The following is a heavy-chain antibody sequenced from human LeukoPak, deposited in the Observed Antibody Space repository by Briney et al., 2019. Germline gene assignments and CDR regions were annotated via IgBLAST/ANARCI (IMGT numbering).Heavy chain of an antibody. J-gene: IGHJ4*02. D-gene: IGHD3-10*01. CDR1: GYTFTENY. V-gene: IGHV1-2*02. Sequence: ASVKVSCKASGYTFTENYIHWVRQAPGHGLEWMGLINPYTGDANYTEKFQGRVTMARATSVSTAYIHLSRLRSADTAVYYCARGNRGSSPWGQGTPVTVSS. CDR2: INPYTGDA. CDR3: ARGNRGSSP.